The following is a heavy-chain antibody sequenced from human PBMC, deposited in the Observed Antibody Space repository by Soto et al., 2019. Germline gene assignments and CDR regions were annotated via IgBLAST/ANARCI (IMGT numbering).Heavy chain of an antibody. J-gene: IGHJ4*02. V-gene: IGHV1-18*01. CDR1: GYTFTSYG. CDR3: AREVDVVVPAAMRFDY. D-gene: IGHD2-2*01. Sequence: GASVKVSCKASGYTFTSYGISWVRQAPGQGLEWMGWISAYNGNTNYAQKLQGRVTMTTDTSTSTAYMELRSLRSDDTAVYYCAREVDVVVPAAMRFDYWGQGTLVTVSS. CDR2: ISAYNGNT.